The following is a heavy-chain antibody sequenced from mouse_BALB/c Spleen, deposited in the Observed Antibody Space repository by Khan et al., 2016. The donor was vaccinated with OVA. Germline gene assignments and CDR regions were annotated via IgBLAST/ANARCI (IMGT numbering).Heavy chain of an antibody. Sequence: EVELVESGGDLVKPGGSLKLSCAASGFTFSSYGMSWVRQIPDKRLEWVATISSGGSYTYYPDSLKGRFTISRDNAKNTQYLQMSSLKSEDRAMYYCARQPGYYEGSAMDYWGQGTSVTVSS. V-gene: IGHV5-6*01. J-gene: IGHJ4*01. D-gene: IGHD2-3*01. CDR3: ARQPGYYEGSAMDY. CDR2: ISSGGSYT. CDR1: GFTFSSYG.